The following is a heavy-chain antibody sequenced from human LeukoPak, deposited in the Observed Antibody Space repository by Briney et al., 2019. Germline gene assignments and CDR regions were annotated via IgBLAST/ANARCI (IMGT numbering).Heavy chain of an antibody. V-gene: IGHV3-23*01. J-gene: IGHJ4*02. CDR3: AKPVAGTGYFDY. CDR1: IDSTNGNY. CDR2: ISGSGGTT. Sequence: ETLSLTCAVSIDSTNGNYWSWVRQAPGKGLGWVSTISGSGGTTYYADSVKGRFTISRDNSKNTLYLQMNSLRAEDTAVYYCAKPVAGTGYFDYWGQGTLVTVSS. D-gene: IGHD6-19*01.